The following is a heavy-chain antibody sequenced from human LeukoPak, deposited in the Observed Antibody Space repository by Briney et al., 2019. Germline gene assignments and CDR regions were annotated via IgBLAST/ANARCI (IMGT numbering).Heavy chain of an antibody. CDR1: GVTFTNYW. J-gene: IGHJ4*02. D-gene: IGHD6-19*01. V-gene: IGHV3-7*01. CDR2: IKQDGSVR. CDR3: ARDLYSTGSFDS. Sequence: GGSLRLSCATSGVTFTNYWMNWVRQAPGKGLEWLTNIKQDGSVRHYVDSVKGRFTISRDHAKNSLYLQMNSLRAEDTAVYYCARDLYSTGSFDSWGQGTLVTVSS.